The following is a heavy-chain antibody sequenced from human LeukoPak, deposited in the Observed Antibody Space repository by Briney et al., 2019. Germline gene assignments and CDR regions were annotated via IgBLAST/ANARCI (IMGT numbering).Heavy chain of an antibody. Sequence: PGGSLRLSCAGSGFTFTTYGVHWVRQAPGRGLEWVAVISYDGSNAYYADSVEGRFTISRDNSKNTLYLQMNSLRAEDTAVYFCAKDSSPYPDSTGYFGDYWGQGTLVTVSS. J-gene: IGHJ4*02. CDR2: ISYDGSNA. V-gene: IGHV3-30*18. CDR1: GFTFTTYG. CDR3: AKDSSPYPDSTGYFGDY. D-gene: IGHD3-22*01.